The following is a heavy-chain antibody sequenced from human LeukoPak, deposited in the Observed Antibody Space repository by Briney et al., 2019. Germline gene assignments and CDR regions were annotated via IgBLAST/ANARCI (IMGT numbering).Heavy chain of an antibody. V-gene: IGHV3-23*01. CDR3: AGDSSGYYPAHYFDY. CDR1: GFSFSTYA. Sequence: GGSLRLSCAASGFSFSTYAMGWVRQAPGKGLKWVSGISASGGYTYYADSVKGRFTISRDNSKNTLYLQMNSLRAEDTAVYYCAGDSSGYYPAHYFDYWGQGTLVTVSS. J-gene: IGHJ4*02. CDR2: ISASGGYT. D-gene: IGHD3-22*01.